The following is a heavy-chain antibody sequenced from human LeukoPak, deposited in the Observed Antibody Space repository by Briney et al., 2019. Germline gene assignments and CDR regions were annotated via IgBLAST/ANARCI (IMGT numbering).Heavy chain of an antibody. CDR1: GPSLSIFA. J-gene: IGHJ4*02. CDR3: AKASWVSSTDAVR. D-gene: IGHD3-16*01. CDR2: SRGNGET. Sequence: GGSMRLSSAASGPSLSIFAMSWVRQGPARGLEWVSSSRGNGETFYADSVKGRFTLSSDSSRNTVYFQLNNLRVEDTAIYYCAKASWVSSTDAVRWGQGTLVTVSS. V-gene: IGHV3-23*01.